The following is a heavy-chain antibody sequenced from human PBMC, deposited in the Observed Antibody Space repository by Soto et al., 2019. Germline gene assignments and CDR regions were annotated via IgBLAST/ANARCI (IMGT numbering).Heavy chain of an antibody. V-gene: IGHV4-30-4*01. J-gene: IGHJ4*02. Sequence: QVQLQESGPGLVKPSQTLSLTCTVSGGSISSGDYYWSWIRQPPGKGLEWIGYIYYSGSTYYNPSPKSRVTVSVDTAKTQFSLKLSSVTAGDTAVYYCARVGGFGATTIDYWGQGTLVTVSS. D-gene: IGHD3-10*01. CDR3: ARVGGFGATTIDY. CDR1: GGSISSGDYY. CDR2: IYYSGST.